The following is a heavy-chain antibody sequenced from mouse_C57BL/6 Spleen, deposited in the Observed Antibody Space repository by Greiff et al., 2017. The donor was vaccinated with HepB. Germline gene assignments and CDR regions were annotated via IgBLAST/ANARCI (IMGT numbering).Heavy chain of an antibody. V-gene: IGHV3-6*01. Sequence: EVQLQESGPGLVKPSQSLSLTCSVTGYSITSGYYWNWIRQFPGNKLEWMGYISYDGSNNYNPSLKNRISITRDTSKNQFFLKLNSVTTEDTATYYCARDRGYDGYAMDYWGQGTSVTVSS. CDR1: GYSITSGYY. D-gene: IGHD2-2*01. CDR3: ARDRGYDGYAMDY. CDR2: ISYDGSN. J-gene: IGHJ4*01.